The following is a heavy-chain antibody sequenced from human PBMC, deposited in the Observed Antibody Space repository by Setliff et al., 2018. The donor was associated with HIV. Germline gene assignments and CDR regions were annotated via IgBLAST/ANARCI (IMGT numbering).Heavy chain of an antibody. J-gene: IGHJ4*02. V-gene: IGHV3-23*01. CDR2: ISGSGDYI. CDR3: VTDGPGTHGPADY. CDR1: GFTFSSHA. Sequence: PGGSLRLSCVASGFTFSSHAMSWVRQAPGKGLEWVSTISGSGDYIFYRDSVKGRFTISRDNSKNTVYLQMDSLRAADTAVYYCVTDGPGTHGPADYWGQGTLVTVSS.